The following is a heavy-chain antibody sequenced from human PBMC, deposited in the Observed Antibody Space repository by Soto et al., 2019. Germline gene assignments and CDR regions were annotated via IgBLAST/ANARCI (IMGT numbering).Heavy chain of an antibody. CDR1: GFTFSSYG. CDR2: ISSSSSYI. Sequence: PGGSLRLSCAASGFTFSSYGMHWVRQAPGKGLEWVSSISSSSSYIYYADSVKGRFTISRDNAKNSLYLQMNSLRAEDTAVYYCARDTGANYDFWSGTIDYWGQGTLVTVSS. D-gene: IGHD3-3*01. CDR3: ARDTGANYDFWSGTIDY. V-gene: IGHV3-21*01. J-gene: IGHJ4*02.